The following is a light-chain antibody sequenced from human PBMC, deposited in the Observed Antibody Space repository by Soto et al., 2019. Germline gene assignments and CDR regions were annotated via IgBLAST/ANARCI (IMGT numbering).Light chain of an antibody. CDR2: AAS. CDR3: QQSYSTLMYT. CDR1: QSISSY. V-gene: IGKV1-39*01. Sequence: DITMTQSPSSLSASVGDRVTITCRASQSISSYLNWYQQKPGKAPKLLIYAASSLQSGVPSRFSGSGSGTDFTLTISSLQPEDFATYYCQQSYSTLMYTFGQGTKLEIK. J-gene: IGKJ2*01.